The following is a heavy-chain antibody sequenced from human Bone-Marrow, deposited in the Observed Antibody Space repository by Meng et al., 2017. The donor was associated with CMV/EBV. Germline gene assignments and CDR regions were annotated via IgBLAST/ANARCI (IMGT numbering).Heavy chain of an antibody. CDR1: RFTFSTYW. Sequence: GESLKISCAASRFTFSTYWMSWVRQAPGKGLEWVANIKQDGSEKYYVDSVKGRFTISRDNAKNSLYLQMNSLRAEDTAVYYCARDRAWNDFWSGYYHYWVQGTLVTVSS. CDR2: IKQDGSEK. J-gene: IGHJ4*02. D-gene: IGHD3-3*01. V-gene: IGHV3-7*01. CDR3: ARDRAWNDFWSGYYHY.